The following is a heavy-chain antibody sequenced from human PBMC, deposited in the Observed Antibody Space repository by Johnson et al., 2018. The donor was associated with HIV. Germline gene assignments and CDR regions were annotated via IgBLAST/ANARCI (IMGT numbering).Heavy chain of an antibody. CDR2: ISYDGNNK. D-gene: IGHD6-13*01. J-gene: IGHJ3*02. Sequence: QVQLVESGGGVVQPGRSLRLSCAASGFTFSNFALHWVRQAPGKGLEWVAIISYDGNNKYYADSVKGRFTISRDNSKNTLYLQMNSLRDEDTAVYYCARDGGYSSSWYKYAFDIWGQGTMVTVSS. CDR1: GFTFSNFA. CDR3: ARDGGYSSSWYKYAFDI. V-gene: IGHV3-30-3*01.